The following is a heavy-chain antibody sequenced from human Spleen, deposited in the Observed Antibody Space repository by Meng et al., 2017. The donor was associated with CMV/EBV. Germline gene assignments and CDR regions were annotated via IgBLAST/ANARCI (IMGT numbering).Heavy chain of an antibody. V-gene: IGHV1-18*01. CDR1: GCTFTSYG. D-gene: IGHD3-3*01. CDR3: ARADFRFLEWLLPLDS. Sequence: ASVKVSCKASGCTFTSYGISWVRQAPGQGLEWMGWISAYNGYTNYAQKLQGRVTMTTDTSTSTAYMELRSLRSDDTAVYYCARADFRFLEWLLPLDSWGQGTLVTVSS. CDR2: ISAYNGYT. J-gene: IGHJ4*02.